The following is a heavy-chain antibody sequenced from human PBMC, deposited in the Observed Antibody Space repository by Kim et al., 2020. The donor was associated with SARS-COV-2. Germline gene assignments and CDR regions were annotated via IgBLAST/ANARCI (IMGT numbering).Heavy chain of an antibody. CDR1: GFTFGSYW. J-gene: IGHJ4*02. V-gene: IGHV3-7*01. CDR3: ARDRQRTYDF. CDR2: INRDGSVK. D-gene: IGHD2-2*01. Sequence: GGSLRLSCAASGFTFGSYWMTWVRQAPGKGLEWVANINRDGSVKFYVESVKGRFTISRDNVMNSLYLQMNSLRAEDTAVYYCARDRQRTYDFWGQGILVTVSS.